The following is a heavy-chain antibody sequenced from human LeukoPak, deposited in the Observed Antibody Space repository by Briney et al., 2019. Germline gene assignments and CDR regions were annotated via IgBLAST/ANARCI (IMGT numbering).Heavy chain of an antibody. J-gene: IGHJ4*02. CDR1: GYTFTSYY. V-gene: IGHV1-46*01. D-gene: IGHD3-10*01. CDR3: ARDGSDGALDY. CDR2: INPSGGST. Sequence: ASVKVSCKASGYTFTSYYMHWVRQAPGQGLEWMGIINPSGGSTSYAQKFQGRVTITTDESTSTAYMELSSLRSEDTAVYYCARDGSDGALDYWGQGTLVTVSS.